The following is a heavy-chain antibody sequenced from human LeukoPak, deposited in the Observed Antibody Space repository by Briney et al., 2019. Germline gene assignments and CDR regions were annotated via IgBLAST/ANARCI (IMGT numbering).Heavy chain of an antibody. Sequence: SETLSLTCTVSVGSDTPSYWNCIREPPGKGLEGIRFFGQSGATYSPTLKSRVPISVDTSKGQCSLSLRSVTAADTAVYFCARGGFCGGDTCLSSYGLDVWGEGTTVTVSS. CDR2: FGQSGA. CDR1: VGSDTPSY. CDR3: ARGGFCGGDTCLSSYGLDV. V-gene: IGHV4-59*02. J-gene: IGHJ6*04. D-gene: IGHD2-21*01.